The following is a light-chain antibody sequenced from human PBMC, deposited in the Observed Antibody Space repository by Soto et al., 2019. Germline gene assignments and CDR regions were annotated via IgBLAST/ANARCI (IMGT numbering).Light chain of an antibody. J-gene: IGLJ1*01. Sequence: QSALTQPRSVSGSPGQSVTISCTGTSSDVGGYNSVSWYQQHPGKAPKLMIYDVSKRPSGVPDRFSRSKSGNTASVTISGLQAEEEADYYCCSFAGTSYVFGTGTKLTV. CDR2: DVS. CDR3: CSFAGTSYV. V-gene: IGLV2-11*01. CDR1: SSDVGGYNS.